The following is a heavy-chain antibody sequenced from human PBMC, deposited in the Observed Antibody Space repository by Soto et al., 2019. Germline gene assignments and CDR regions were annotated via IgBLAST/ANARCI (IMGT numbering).Heavy chain of an antibody. CDR2: FYPGDSTS. V-gene: IGHV5-51*01. J-gene: IGHJ3*02. CDR3: ARIIGYCRNNDCCWTFDI. D-gene: IGHD2-2*03. Sequence: PGESLKISCKTSGYSFISYWVAWVRQKPGKGLECMGTFYPGDSTSTYSPSFQGQVTISVDKSISTAYLHLSSLKASDTAMYYCARIIGYCRNNDCCWTFDIWGQGTTVTVSS. CDR1: GYSFISYW.